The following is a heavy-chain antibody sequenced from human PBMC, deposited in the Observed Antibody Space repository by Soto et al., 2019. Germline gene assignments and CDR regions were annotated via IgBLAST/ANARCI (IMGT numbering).Heavy chain of an antibody. J-gene: IGHJ4*02. D-gene: IGHD3-3*01. CDR2: ISSSSSYI. V-gene: IGHV3-21*01. Sequence: PGGSLRHSCAASGFTFSSYSMNWVRQAPGKGLEWVSSISSSSSYIYYADSVKGRFTISRDNAKNSLYLQMNSLRAEDTAVYYCARDGLGDMSDFDYWGQGTLVTVSS. CDR3: ARDGLGDMSDFDY. CDR1: GFTFSSYS.